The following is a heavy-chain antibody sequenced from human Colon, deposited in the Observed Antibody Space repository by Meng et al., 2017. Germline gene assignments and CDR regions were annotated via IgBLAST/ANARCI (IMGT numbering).Heavy chain of an antibody. D-gene: IGHD3-22*01. J-gene: IGHJ4*02. Sequence: QVQLVQSGAEVKNPGASVKVYCKASGYSFIGYHLHWVRQAPGQGLEWVGRINPNTGGTNYAQKFQGRVTLTSDTSMSIAYMEMSSLISDDTAVYYCARVPFYYDRSGFYLDSWGQGTLVTV. CDR2: INPNTGGT. CDR1: GYSFIGYH. CDR3: ARVPFYYDRSGFYLDS. V-gene: IGHV1-2*06.